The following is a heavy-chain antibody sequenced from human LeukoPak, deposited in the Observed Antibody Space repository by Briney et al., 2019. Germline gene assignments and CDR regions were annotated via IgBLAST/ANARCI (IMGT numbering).Heavy chain of an antibody. Sequence: GGSLRLSCAASGFTFNSYGMNWVRQAPGKGLEWVAFVRYDGSNKYYADSVKGRFTISRDNSKNTLYLQMHSLRAEDTAVYFCARGGYYNILTGFKSRFLGFDYWGQGTPVTVSS. D-gene: IGHD3-9*01. J-gene: IGHJ4*02. CDR3: ARGGYYNILTGFKSRFLGFDY. CDR1: GFTFNSYG. CDR2: VRYDGSNK. V-gene: IGHV3-30*02.